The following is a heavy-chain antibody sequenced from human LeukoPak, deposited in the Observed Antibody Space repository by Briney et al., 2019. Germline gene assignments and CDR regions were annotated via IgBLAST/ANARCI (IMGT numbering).Heavy chain of an antibody. J-gene: IGHJ4*02. Sequence: GGSLRLSCAASGFTFNNYAMNWVRQAPGKGLEWVSGISGFGGSTYYAPSVKGRLTISRDNFGNMLYLHLDSLRVEDTAIYYCARRSGSSWSSFDYWGQGVLVTVSS. D-gene: IGHD6-13*01. V-gene: IGHV3-23*01. CDR1: GFTFNNYA. CDR2: ISGFGGST. CDR3: ARRSGSSWSSFDY.